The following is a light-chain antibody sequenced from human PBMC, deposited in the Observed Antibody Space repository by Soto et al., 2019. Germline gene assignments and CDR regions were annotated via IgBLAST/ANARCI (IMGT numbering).Light chain of an antibody. V-gene: IGLV2-11*01. Sequence: QSALTQPRSVSGSPGQSVTISCTGTSSDVGGYNYVSWYQQHPGKAPKLMIYDVSKRPSGVPDRFSGSKSGNTASLTISGLQPEDEADYSSCSFAGSYYVFGTGTKVTVL. CDR1: SSDVGGYNY. CDR3: CSFAGSYYV. J-gene: IGLJ1*01. CDR2: DVS.